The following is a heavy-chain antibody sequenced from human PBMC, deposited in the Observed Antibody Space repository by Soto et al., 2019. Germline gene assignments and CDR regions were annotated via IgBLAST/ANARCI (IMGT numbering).Heavy chain of an antibody. CDR1: GFTFRSYV. CDR3: AKDLSREVATTTKMYYHYGMDV. CDR2: ISYDGSNK. J-gene: IGHJ6*02. D-gene: IGHD5-12*01. V-gene: IGHV3-30*18. Sequence: QVQLVESGGGVVQPGRSLRLSCAASGFTFRSYVMHWVRQAPGKGLEWVAIISYDGSNKYYVNSVKGRFTISRDNSNNTLYLQMNSLRAEDTAIYYCAKDLSREVATTTKMYYHYGMDVWGQGTTVTFSS.